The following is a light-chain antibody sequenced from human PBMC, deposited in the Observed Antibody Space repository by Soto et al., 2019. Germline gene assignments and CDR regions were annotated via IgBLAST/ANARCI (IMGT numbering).Light chain of an antibody. CDR1: QSISSW. CDR2: KAS. V-gene: IGKV1-5*03. Sequence: DIQMTQSPSTLSASVGDRVTITCRASQSISSWLAWYQQKPGKVPKLLIYKASSLESGVPSRFSGSGSGTEFTLTISSLQPDDFATYYCQQYNSYSPWTFGQGTKVELK. CDR3: QQYNSYSPWT. J-gene: IGKJ1*01.